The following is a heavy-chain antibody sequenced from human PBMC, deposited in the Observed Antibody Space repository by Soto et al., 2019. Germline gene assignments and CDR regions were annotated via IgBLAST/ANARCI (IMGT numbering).Heavy chain of an antibody. CDR3: AGSRDSYGSIEDV. J-gene: IGHJ6*02. Sequence: QVQLVQSGAEVKKPGSSVKVSCKASGGTFSSYAISWVRQAPGQGLEWMGGIIPIFGTANYAQKFQGRVTITADESTSTSYLELSSLIADETAVYYCAGSRDSYGSIEDVWGQGTTVTVSS. D-gene: IGHD5-18*01. CDR1: GGTFSSYA. V-gene: IGHV1-69*01. CDR2: IIPIFGTA.